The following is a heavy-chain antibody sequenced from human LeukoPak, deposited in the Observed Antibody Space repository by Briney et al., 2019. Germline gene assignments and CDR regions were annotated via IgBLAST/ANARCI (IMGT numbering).Heavy chain of an antibody. D-gene: IGHD2-15*01. CDR1: GYTFTSYD. J-gene: IGHJ5*02. CDR2: MNPNSGNT. Sequence: ASVKVSGKASGYTFTSYDINWVRQATGQGLEWMGWMNPNSGNTGYAQKFQGRVTMTRNTSISTAYMELSSLRSEDTAVYYCARSGLPSRYCSGGSCYLPGWFDPWGQGTLVTVSS. V-gene: IGHV1-8*01. CDR3: ARSGLPSRYCSGGSCYLPGWFDP.